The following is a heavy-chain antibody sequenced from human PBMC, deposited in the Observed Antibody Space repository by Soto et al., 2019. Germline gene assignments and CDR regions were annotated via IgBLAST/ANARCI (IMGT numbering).Heavy chain of an antibody. Sequence: SETLSLTCAVYGGSFIGYYWSWIRQPPWKGLEWIGEINQSGSTIYNPPLKSRVSISVDTSKNQISLKLSCVTAADTAVYYCARSGAGLRTSDDYYYYYMDVWGKGTTVTVSS. J-gene: IGHJ6*03. CDR2: INQSGST. D-gene: IGHD4-17*01. CDR3: ARSGAGLRTSDDYYYYYMDV. CDR1: GGSFIGYY. V-gene: IGHV4-34*01.